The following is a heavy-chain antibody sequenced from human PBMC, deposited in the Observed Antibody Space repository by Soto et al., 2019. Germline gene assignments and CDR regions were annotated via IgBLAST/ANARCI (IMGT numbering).Heavy chain of an antibody. CDR3: ARDGVLLWFGEFPDDYYYYYMDV. CDR1: GYTFTSYA. Sequence: ASVKVSCKASGYTFTSYAMHWVHQAPGQRLEWMGWINAGNGNTKYSQKFQGRVTITRDTSASAAYMELSSLRSEDTAVYYCARDGVLLWFGEFPDDYYYYYMDVWGKGTTVTVSS. V-gene: IGHV1-3*01. J-gene: IGHJ6*03. D-gene: IGHD3-10*01. CDR2: INAGNGNT.